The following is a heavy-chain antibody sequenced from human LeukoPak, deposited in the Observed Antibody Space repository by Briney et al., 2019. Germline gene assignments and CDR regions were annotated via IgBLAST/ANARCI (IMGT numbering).Heavy chain of an antibody. J-gene: IGHJ4*02. Sequence: GRSLRLSCAASGFTFSSYGMHWVRQAPGKGLEWVAVISYDGSNTYYADSVKGRFTISRDNSKNTLYLQMNSLRAEDTAAYYCAKAVDDYFFDYWGQGTLVTVSS. CDR2: ISYDGSNT. D-gene: IGHD2-21*02. V-gene: IGHV3-30*18. CDR3: AKAVDDYFFDY. CDR1: GFTFSSYG.